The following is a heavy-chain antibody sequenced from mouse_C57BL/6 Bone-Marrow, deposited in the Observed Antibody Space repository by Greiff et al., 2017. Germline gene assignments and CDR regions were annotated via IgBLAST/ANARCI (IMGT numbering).Heavy chain of an antibody. Sequence: QVQLQQPGAELVRPGSSVKLSCKASGYTFTSYWMHWVKQRPIQGLEWIGNIDPSDSETHYNQKFKDKATLTVDKSSSTAYMQLSSLTSEDSAVDYCARYRDDFYFDYWGQGTTLTVSS. CDR2: IDPSDSET. CDR1: GYTFTSYW. D-gene: IGHD2-14*01. V-gene: IGHV1-52*01. J-gene: IGHJ2*01. CDR3: ARYRDDFYFDY.